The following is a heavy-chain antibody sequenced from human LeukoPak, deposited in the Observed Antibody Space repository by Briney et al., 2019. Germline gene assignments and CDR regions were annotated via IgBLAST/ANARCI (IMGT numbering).Heavy chain of an antibody. CDR1: GFTFRTYW. Sequence: GGALRLSCAASGFTFRTYWMAWVRQAPGKGLEWVANINPGGSAKYYVDSVKGRFTISRDNAKNSVYLQMNSLRVEDTAVYYCVNLGYSDGGQGTLVTVSS. CDR3: VNLGYSD. D-gene: IGHD5-12*01. CDR2: INPGGSAK. V-gene: IGHV3-7*01. J-gene: IGHJ4*02.